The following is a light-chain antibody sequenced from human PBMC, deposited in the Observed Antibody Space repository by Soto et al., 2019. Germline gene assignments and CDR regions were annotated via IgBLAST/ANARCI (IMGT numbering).Light chain of an antibody. CDR1: SSDVGRYNY. J-gene: IGLJ1*01. Sequence: QSALAQPASVSGSPGQSISISCTGTSSDVGRYNYVSWYQHHPGKAPKLIISEVSNRPPGISTRFSGSKFGNKASLTISGLQDEDEDDYYCSSYAITSTPIYVFGTGTKLTVL. CDR3: SSYAITSTPIYV. CDR2: EVS. V-gene: IGLV2-14*01.